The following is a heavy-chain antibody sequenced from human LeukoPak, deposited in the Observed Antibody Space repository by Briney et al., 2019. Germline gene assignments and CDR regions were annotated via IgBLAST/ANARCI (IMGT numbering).Heavy chain of an antibody. CDR1: GYTFTGYC. CDR2: INPHSGGT. CDR3: ARTAAYYGEPEMTFDY. D-gene: IGHD4-17*01. J-gene: IGHJ4*02. Sequence: ASAKVSCKASGYTFTGYCMHWVRQAPGQGLEWMGWINPHSGGTNYALKFQGRVTMTRDTSISTAYMDLSRLRFDDTAVYYCARTAAYYGEPEMTFDYWGQGTLVTVSS. V-gene: IGHV1-2*02.